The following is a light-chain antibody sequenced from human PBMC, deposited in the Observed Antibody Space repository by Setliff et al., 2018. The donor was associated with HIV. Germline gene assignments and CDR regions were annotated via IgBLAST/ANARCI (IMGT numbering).Light chain of an antibody. Sequence: QSALTQPASVSGSPGQSITISCTGTSSDVGSYNLVSWYQQHPGKAPKLMIYEVSKRPSGVSNRFSGSKSGNTASLTISGLQAEDEAHYYCCSYAGSYAFVFGTGTKVTVL. CDR2: EVS. J-gene: IGLJ1*01. CDR1: SSDVGSYNL. V-gene: IGLV2-23*02. CDR3: CSYAGSYAFV.